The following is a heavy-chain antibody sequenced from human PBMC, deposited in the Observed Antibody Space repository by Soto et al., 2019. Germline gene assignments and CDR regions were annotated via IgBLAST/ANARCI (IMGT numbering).Heavy chain of an antibody. CDR3: AHSAYGSGSYQKRVIENFDY. Sequence: KESGPTLVKPTQTLTLTCTFSGFSLSTSGVGVGWIRQPPGKALEWLALIYWDDDKRYSPSLKRRLTITKDTSKNHVVLTMTKMDPVDTATYYCAHSAYGSGSYQKRVIENFDYWGQGTLVTVSS. CDR1: GFSLSTSGVG. J-gene: IGHJ4*02. V-gene: IGHV2-5*02. D-gene: IGHD3-10*01. CDR2: IYWDDDK.